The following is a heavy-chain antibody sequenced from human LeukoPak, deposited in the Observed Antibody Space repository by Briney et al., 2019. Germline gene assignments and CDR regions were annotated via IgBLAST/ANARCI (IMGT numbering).Heavy chain of an antibody. V-gene: IGHV4-59*02. D-gene: IGHD5-24*01. Sequence: SETLSLTCTVSGASVSTHYWSWIRQPPGKGLEWIGYMYHTGSTNYNPSVESRVTISLDTSKNQLSLMMRSVTAVDTAIYYCARGVEMATIGFDYWGQGTLVTVSS. CDR2: MYHTGST. CDR3: ARGVEMATIGFDY. J-gene: IGHJ4*02. CDR1: GASVSTHY.